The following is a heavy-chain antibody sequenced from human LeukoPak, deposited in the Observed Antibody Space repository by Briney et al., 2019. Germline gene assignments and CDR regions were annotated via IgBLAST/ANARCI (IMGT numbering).Heavy chain of an antibody. CDR3: ARQFAYYDILTGYYPGGGCMDV. CDR2: IYYSGST. D-gene: IGHD3-9*01. V-gene: IGHV4-39*01. Sequence: PSETLSLTCTVSGGSISSSSYYWGWIRQPPGKGLEWIGRIYYSGSTYYNPSLKSRVTISVDTSKNQFSLKLSSVTAADTAVYYCARQFAYYDILTGYYPGGGCMDVWGKGTTVTISS. J-gene: IGHJ6*03. CDR1: GGSISSSSYY.